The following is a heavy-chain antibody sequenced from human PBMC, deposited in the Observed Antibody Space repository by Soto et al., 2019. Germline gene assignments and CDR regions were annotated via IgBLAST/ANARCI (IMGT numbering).Heavy chain of an antibody. CDR2: FNPDDGET. V-gene: IGHV1-24*01. Sequence: ASVKVSCKASGYTVTSYAMHWVRKAPGKRLEWMGGFNPDDGETKYAQKFQGRVTMTEDTSTDTAYMELSSLRSEDTAVYYCATDAPAADTSILGYYYYGMDVWGQGTTVTVSS. CDR1: GYTVTSYA. D-gene: IGHD6-13*01. J-gene: IGHJ6*02. CDR3: ATDAPAADTSILGYYYYGMDV.